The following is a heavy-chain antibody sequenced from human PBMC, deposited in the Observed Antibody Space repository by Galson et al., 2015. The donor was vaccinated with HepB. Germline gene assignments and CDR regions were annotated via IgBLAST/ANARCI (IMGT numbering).Heavy chain of an antibody. CDR3: ARDIPAARPGSHYFDY. CDR2: IYYSGST. D-gene: IGHD6-6*01. Sequence: ETLSLTCTVSGGSISSYYWSWIRQPPGKGLEWIGYIYYSGSTNYNPSLKSRVTISVDTSKNQFSLKLSSVTAADTAVYYCARDIPAARPGSHYFDYWGQGTLVTVSS. CDR1: GGSISSYY. V-gene: IGHV4-59*01. J-gene: IGHJ4*02.